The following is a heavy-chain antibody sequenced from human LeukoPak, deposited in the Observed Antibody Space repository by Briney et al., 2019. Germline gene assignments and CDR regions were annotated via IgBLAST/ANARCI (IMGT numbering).Heavy chain of an antibody. J-gene: IGHJ4*02. CDR3: ATGVAAMDY. V-gene: IGHV3-7*01. CDR2: IKQDGSEK. Sequence: PGGTLRLSCAASGFTFSSYWMSWVRQAPGKGLEWVANIKQDGSEKYYVDSVRGRFTISRDNANNSLYLQMTSLRAEDTAVYYCATGVAAMDYWGQGTLVAVSS. CDR1: GFTFSSYW. D-gene: IGHD2-2*01.